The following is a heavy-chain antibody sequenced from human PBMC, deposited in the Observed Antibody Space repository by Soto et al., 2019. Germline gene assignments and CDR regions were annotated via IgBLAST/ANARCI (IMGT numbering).Heavy chain of an antibody. CDR2: IYYSGST. V-gene: IGHV4-61*01. J-gene: IGHJ5*02. CDR1: GGSVSSGSYY. D-gene: IGHD2-15*01. CDR3: ARDRNCSGGSCYSGGYWFDP. Sequence: SETLSLTFTVSGGSVSSGSYYWSWIRQPPGKGLEWIGYIYYSGSTNYNPSLKSRVTISVDTSKNQFSLKLSSVTAADTAVYYCARDRNCSGGSCYSGGYWFDPWGQGTLVTVSS.